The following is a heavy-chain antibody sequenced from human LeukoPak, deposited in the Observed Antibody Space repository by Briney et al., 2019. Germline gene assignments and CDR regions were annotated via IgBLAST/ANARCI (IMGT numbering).Heavy chain of an antibody. J-gene: IGHJ6*02. Sequence: GASVKVSCKASGYTFTSYAMHWVRQAPGQRLEWMGWINAGNGNTKYSQKFQGRVTITRDTSASTAYMELSSLRSEDTAVYYCARATRSGSFLDYYYYGMDVWGQGTMVTVSS. CDR3: ARATRSGSFLDYYYYGMDV. CDR1: GYTFTSYA. CDR2: INAGNGNT. D-gene: IGHD3-10*01. V-gene: IGHV1-3*01.